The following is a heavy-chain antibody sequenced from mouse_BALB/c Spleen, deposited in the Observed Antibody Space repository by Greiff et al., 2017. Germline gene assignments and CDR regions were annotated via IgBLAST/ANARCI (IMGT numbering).Heavy chain of an antibody. J-gene: IGHJ4*01. Sequence: DVHLVESGPGLVKPSQSLSLTCTVTGYSITSDYAWNWIRQFPGNKLEWMGYISYSGSTSYNPSLKSRISITRDTSKNQFFLQLNSVTTEDTATYYCASYDGYYDYAMDYWGQGTSVTVSS. CDR1: GYSITSDYA. V-gene: IGHV3-2*02. CDR3: ASYDGYYDYAMDY. D-gene: IGHD2-3*01. CDR2: ISYSGST.